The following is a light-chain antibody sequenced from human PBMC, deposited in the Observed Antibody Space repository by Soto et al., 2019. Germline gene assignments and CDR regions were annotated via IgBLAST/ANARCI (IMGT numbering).Light chain of an antibody. J-gene: IGLJ1*01. CDR3: ATWADGLHSYV. CDR1: SSNIGSNT. Sequence: QSVLTQPPSASGTPGQRVTISCSGSSSNIGSNTVSWYQQLPQRAPTLLIFSNNQRPSGVPDRFSGSKSGTSASLAISGLQSEDEADYYCATWADGLHSYVFGTGTKVTVL. CDR2: SNN. V-gene: IGLV1-44*01.